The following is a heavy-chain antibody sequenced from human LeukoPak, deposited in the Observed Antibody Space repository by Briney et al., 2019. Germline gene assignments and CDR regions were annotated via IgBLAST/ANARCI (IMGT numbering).Heavy chain of an antibody. CDR1: GFTFNSYA. CDR2: IVNNGGTT. Sequence: GGSLRLSCAASGFTFNSYAMSWVRQAPGKGLEWVSAIVNNGGTTYYADSVKGRFTISRDNSKNTLYLQMNNLRAEDTAVYYCAKEEGFDYWGQGTLVTVSS. J-gene: IGHJ4*02. V-gene: IGHV3-23*01. CDR3: AKEEGFDY.